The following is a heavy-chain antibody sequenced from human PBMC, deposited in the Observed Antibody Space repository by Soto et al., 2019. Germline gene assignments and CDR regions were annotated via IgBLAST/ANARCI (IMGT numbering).Heavy chain of an antibody. J-gene: IGHJ4*02. V-gene: IGHV4-39*01. CDR1: GGSISSSSSSYY. CDR2: IYYGGNT. D-gene: IGHD3-16*01. CDR3: ARLWGPYYFDY. Sequence: QLQLQESGPGLVKPSETLSLTCTVSGGSISSSSSSYYWGWIRQPPGKGLEWIGSIYYGGNTYYNPSLKSRVPISVDTPKNQCSLKLSSVTAADTAVYYCARLWGPYYFDYWGQGTLVTVSS.